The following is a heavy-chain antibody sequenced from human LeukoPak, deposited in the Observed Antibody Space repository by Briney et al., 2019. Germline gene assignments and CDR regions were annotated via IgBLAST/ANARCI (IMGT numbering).Heavy chain of an antibody. CDR3: ARGAKQWELDFDY. V-gene: IGHV1-69*01. CDR1: GGTFSSYA. D-gene: IGHD1-26*01. J-gene: IGHJ4*02. CDR2: IIPIFGTA. Sequence: SVKVSCKASGGTFSSYAISWVRQAPGQGLEWMGGIIPIFGTANYAQKFQGRVTITADESTSTAYMELSSLRSEDAAVYYCARGAKQWELDFDYWGQGTLVTVSS.